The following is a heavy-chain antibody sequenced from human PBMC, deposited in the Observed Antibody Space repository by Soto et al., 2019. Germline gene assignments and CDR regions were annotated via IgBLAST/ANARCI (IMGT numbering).Heavy chain of an antibody. J-gene: IGHJ6*02. V-gene: IGHV3-30*18. CDR3: AKDVLRFLEWLVFYLMDV. D-gene: IGHD3-3*01. Sequence: QVQLVESGGGVVQPGRSLRLSCAASGFTFSSYGMHWVRQAPGKGLEWVAVISYDGSNKYYADSVKGRFTISRDNSKNTLYMQMNSRSAEDTAVYYCAKDVLRFLEWLVFYLMDVWGQGTTVTVSS. CDR1: GFTFSSYG. CDR2: ISYDGSNK.